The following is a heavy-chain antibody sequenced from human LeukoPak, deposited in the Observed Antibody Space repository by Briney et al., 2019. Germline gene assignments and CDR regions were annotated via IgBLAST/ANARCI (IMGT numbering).Heavy chain of an antibody. CDR2: ISYDGSNK. D-gene: IGHD5-18*01. J-gene: IGHJ1*01. CDR3: AREVDTDLECFQH. V-gene: IGHV3-30-3*01. Sequence: GRSLRLSCAASGFTFSSYAMHWVRQAPGKGLEWVAVISYDGSNKYYADSVKGRFTISRDNSKNTLYLQMNSLRAEDTAVYYCAREVDTDLECFQHWGQGTLVTVSS. CDR1: GFTFSSYA.